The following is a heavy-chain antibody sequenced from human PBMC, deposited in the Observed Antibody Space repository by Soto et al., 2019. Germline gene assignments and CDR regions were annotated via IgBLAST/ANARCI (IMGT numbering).Heavy chain of an antibody. J-gene: IGHJ4*02. D-gene: IGHD6-19*01. CDR3: AKDRGGGWVIDY. V-gene: IGHV3-23*01. CDR2: IGYRTTDT. Sequence: EVLLLQSGGGLAQPGESLTLSGATSGFILSRHAMSWVRQAPGKGLDWVSVIGYRTTDTYYADSVKGRFTISRDESKNTVYLQMNNLRVEDTTVYYCAKDRGGGWVIDYWGQGTLVTVSS. CDR1: GFILSRHA.